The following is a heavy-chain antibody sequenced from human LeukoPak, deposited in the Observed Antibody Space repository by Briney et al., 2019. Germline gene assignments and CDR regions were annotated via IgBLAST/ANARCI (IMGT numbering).Heavy chain of an antibody. J-gene: IGHJ4*02. CDR2: INPNSGGT. CDR3: ARGVRVGELSTWYYFDY. CDR1: AYTFTAYY. D-gene: IGHD3-16*02. V-gene: IGHV1-2*02. Sequence: GASVKVSCKASAYTFTAYYIHWVRQAPGQGLEWMGWINPNSGGTNYAQNFQGRVTLTRDTSISTAYMELSRLRSDDTAVYYCARGVRVGELSTWYYFDYWGQGTLVTVSS.